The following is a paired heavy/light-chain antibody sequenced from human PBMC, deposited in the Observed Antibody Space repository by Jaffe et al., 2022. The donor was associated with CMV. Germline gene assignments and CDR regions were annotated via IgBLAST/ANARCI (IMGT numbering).Heavy chain of an antibody. CDR2: ISYDGSEK. CDR3: AKQGPGTQYVKQEIDH. CDR1: GFTFSPYG. D-gene: IGHD3-10*01. J-gene: IGHJ4*02. V-gene: IGHV3-30*18. Sequence: QVHLVESGGGVVQPGRSLRLSCAASGFTFSPYGMHWVRQAPGKGLEWVTFISYDGSEKYYADSVKGRFTISRDNSKNTLYLQMDSLRVEDTAVYYCAKQGPGTQYVKQEIDHWGQGAQVTVSS.
Light chain of an antibody. V-gene: IGLV1-40*01. CDR2: VNN. CDR1: NSNIGAGND. Sequence: QSVLTQPPSVSGAPGQRVTISCTGSNSNIGAGNDVHWYQQFPGTAPKLLIYVNNNRPLGVPDRFSGSRSATSASLAITGLQAEDEADYYCQSYDSSLSAVVFGGGTKLTVL. CDR3: QSYDSSLSAVV. J-gene: IGLJ2*01.